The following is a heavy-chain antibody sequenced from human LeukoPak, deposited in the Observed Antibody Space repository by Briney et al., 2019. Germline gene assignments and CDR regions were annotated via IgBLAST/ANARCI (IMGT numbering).Heavy chain of an antibody. CDR3: ARDGIATNDY. CDR2: ISSNGGSK. CDR1: GFTFSSYA. Sequence: GGSLRLSCAASGFTFSSYAMHWVRQAPGKGLAYVSAISSNGGSKHYANSVKGRFIISRDNSKNTLYLQMGSLRAEDMAVYYYARDGIATNDYWGQGTLVTVSS. V-gene: IGHV3-64*01. D-gene: IGHD5-24*01. J-gene: IGHJ4*02.